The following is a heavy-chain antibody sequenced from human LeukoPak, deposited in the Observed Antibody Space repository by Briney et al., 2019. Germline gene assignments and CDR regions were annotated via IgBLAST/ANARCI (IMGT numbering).Heavy chain of an antibody. V-gene: IGHV1-24*01. Sequence: ASVTVSCKVSGYTLTELSMHWVRQAPGKGLEWMGGFDPEDGETIYAQKFQGRVTMTEDTSTDTAYMELSSLRSEDTAVYYCATDSSGYYYGVFDYWGQGTLVTVSS. CDR2: FDPEDGET. CDR1: GYTLTELS. J-gene: IGHJ4*02. D-gene: IGHD3-22*01. CDR3: ATDSSGYYYGVFDY.